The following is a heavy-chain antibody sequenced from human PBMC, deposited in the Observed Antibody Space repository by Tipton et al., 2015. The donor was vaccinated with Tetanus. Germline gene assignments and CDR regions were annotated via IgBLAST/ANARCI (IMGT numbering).Heavy chain of an antibody. J-gene: IGHJ3*02. Sequence: TLSLTCTVSGASISNFYWSWIRQPPGKGLEWIAYVSSSGRTNYNPSLKSRVTISVDTSSSQFSLRLTSVTAADTAMYYCARLSSSANDAHGFDIWGQGTMVTVSS. CDR3: ARLSSSANDAHGFDI. CDR2: VSSSGRT. CDR1: GASISNFY. V-gene: IGHV4-59*08. D-gene: IGHD2-8*01.